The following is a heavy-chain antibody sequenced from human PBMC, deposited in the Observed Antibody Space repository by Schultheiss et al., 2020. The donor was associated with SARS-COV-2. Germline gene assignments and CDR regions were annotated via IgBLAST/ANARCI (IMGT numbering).Heavy chain of an antibody. CDR2: IYYSGST. CDR3: ARHERGEGITGKRGWFDP. V-gene: IGHV4-34*01. Sequence: SETLSLTCAVYGGSFSGYYWSWIRQPPGKGLEWIGYIYYSGSTYYNPSLKSRVTISVDTSKNQFSLKLSSVTAADTAVYYCARHERGEGITGKRGWFDPWGQGTLVTVSS. D-gene: IGHD1-20*01. CDR1: GGSFSGYY. J-gene: IGHJ5*02.